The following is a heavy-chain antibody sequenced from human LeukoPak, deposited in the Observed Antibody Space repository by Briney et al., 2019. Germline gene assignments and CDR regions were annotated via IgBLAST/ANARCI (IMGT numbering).Heavy chain of an antibody. Sequence: GGSLRLSCAASGFTFSSYWMTWVRQLPGKGPEWVANIRQDESERYFADSVKGRFTISRDNAKNSLYLQMNSLRAEDTAIYYCATLHPWGQWLVPYWGQGTLVTVSS. J-gene: IGHJ4*02. CDR3: ATLHPWGQWLVPY. CDR1: GFTFSSYW. D-gene: IGHD6-19*01. V-gene: IGHV3-7*01. CDR2: IRQDESER.